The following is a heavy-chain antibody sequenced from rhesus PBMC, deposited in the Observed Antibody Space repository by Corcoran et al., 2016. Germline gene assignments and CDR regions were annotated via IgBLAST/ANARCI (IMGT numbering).Heavy chain of an antibody. J-gene: IGHJ4*01. V-gene: IGHV4-165*01. Sequence: QVQLQESGPGLVKPSETLSLTCAVSGGSFSGYYWGWIRQPPGKGLEEIGYISGRSGSTDSNPSLKSRVTISTDTSKNQFSRKLSSVTGADTAVYYCARGGGGWSTGILDYWGQGVLVTVSS. CDR1: GGSFSGYY. CDR3: ARGGGGWSTGILDY. D-gene: IGHD6-37*01. CDR2: ISGRSGST.